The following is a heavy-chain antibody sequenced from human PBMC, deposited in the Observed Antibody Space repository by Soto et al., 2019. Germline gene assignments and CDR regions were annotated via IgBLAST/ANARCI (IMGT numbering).Heavy chain of an antibody. J-gene: IGHJ4*02. V-gene: IGHV3-30-3*01. CDR1: GLTLNSFA. CDR2: ISEDGGNK. Sequence: QVHLVESGGGVVQAGRSLRLSCTASGLTLNSFAIHWVRQAPGNGLEWVSVISEDGGNKYFAESVRGRFLISRDNSKNTVYLQMNSLRLEDTAVYFCARRLTRTVSALGYWGQGTLVSVSS. D-gene: IGHD6-19*01. CDR3: ARRLTRTVSALGY.